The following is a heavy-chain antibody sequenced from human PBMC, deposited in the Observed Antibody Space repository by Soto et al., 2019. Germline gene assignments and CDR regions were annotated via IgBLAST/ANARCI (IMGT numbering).Heavy chain of an antibody. Sequence: PVKLYRKTSGYTNSVYVIGCVSLNTRQGLEWMGWISAYNGNTNYAQKLQGRVTMTTDTSTSTAYMELRSLRSDDTAVYYCARDVGIRGVVITQYYYYYGMDVWGQGTTVTVSS. CDR3: ARDVGIRGVVITQYYYYYGMDV. D-gene: IGHD3-3*01. J-gene: IGHJ6*02. CDR2: ISAYNGNT. V-gene: IGHV1-18*01. CDR1: GYTNSVYV.